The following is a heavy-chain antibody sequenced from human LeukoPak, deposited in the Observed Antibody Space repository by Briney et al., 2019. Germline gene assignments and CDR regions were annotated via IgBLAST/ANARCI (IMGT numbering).Heavy chain of an antibody. CDR1: GFTFSDYY. Sequence: GGSLRLSCAASGFTFSDYYMSWIRQAPGNGLECVLHISSSGSKIYYADYVKGRFPISRENAKNSLYLQINSLRAEDTAVYYCARRGDYFDYWGQGTLVTVSS. J-gene: IGHJ4*02. CDR2: ISSSGSKI. D-gene: IGHD3-16*01. CDR3: ARRGDYFDY. V-gene: IGHV3-11*01.